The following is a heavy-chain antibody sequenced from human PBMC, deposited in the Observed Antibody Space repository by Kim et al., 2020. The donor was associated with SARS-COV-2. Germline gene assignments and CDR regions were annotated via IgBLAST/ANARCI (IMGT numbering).Heavy chain of an antibody. CDR3: ARERGRGSTGYGDFDS. D-gene: IGHD5-12*01. Sequence: GGSLRLSCAASGFTFNGYYMTWVRHAPGKGLEWVANIYEDGSVKRYVDSVKGRFTISRDNAKNSLSLQMDSLRAEDTALYYCARERGRGSTGYGDFDSWGQGTLVTVSA. V-gene: IGHV3-7*03. CDR2: IYEDGSVK. J-gene: IGHJ4*02. CDR1: GFTFNGYY.